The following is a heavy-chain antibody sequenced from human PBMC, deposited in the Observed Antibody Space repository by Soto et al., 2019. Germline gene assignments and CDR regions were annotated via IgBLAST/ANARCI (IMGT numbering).Heavy chain of an antibody. CDR3: ARVGFGELLAHGMDV. Sequence: QVQLQESGPGLVTPSQTLSLTCTVSGGSISSGDYYWSWIRQPPGKGLEWIGYIYYSGSTYYNPSLKSRVTISVDTSKNQFSLKLSSVTAADTAVYYCARVGFGELLAHGMDVWGQGTTVTVSS. V-gene: IGHV4-30-4*01. J-gene: IGHJ6*02. CDR1: GGSISSGDYY. D-gene: IGHD3-10*01. CDR2: IYYSGST.